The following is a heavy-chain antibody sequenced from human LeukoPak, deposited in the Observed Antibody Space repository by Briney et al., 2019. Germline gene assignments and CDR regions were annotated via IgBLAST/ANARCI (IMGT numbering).Heavy chain of an antibody. CDR3: ARDSTSYYYYMDV. D-gene: IGHD2-2*01. Sequence: SETLSLTCTVSGGSISSSNWWSWVRQPPGKGLEWIGEIYHSGSTNYNPSLKSRVTISVDKSKNQFSLKLSSVTAADTAVYYCARDSTSYYYYMDVWGKGTTVTVSS. CDR2: IYHSGST. CDR1: GGSISSSNW. J-gene: IGHJ6*03. V-gene: IGHV4-4*02.